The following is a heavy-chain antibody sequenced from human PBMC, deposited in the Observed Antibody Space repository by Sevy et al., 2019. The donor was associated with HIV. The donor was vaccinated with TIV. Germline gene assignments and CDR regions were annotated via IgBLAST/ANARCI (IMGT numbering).Heavy chain of an antibody. CDR2: IIWNSGII. CDR1: GFTFDEYA. D-gene: IGHD6-19*01. V-gene: IGHV3-9*01. Sequence: GGSLRLSCAASGFTFDEYAIHWVRQAPGKGLEWVSGIIWNSGIIDYADSVKGRFTISRDNARNSLYLQMNSLRAEDTALHYCAKGAGQWLGHAFDIWGQGTMVTVSS. CDR3: AKGAGQWLGHAFDI. J-gene: IGHJ3*02.